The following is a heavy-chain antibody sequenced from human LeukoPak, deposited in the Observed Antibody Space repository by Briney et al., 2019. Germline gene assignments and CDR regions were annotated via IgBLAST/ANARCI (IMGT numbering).Heavy chain of an antibody. D-gene: IGHD6-25*01. J-gene: IGHJ2*01. CDR1: GGPISSYY. CDR2: NYYSGST. Sequence: SDTLSLTCTVSGGPISSYYWSWIRQPPGKGLEWIGYNYYSGSTNYNPSLKSRVTISVDTSKNQFSLKLSSVTAADTAVYYCARGSQRWYFDLWGRGTLVTVSS. CDR3: ARGSQRWYFDL. V-gene: IGHV4-59*07.